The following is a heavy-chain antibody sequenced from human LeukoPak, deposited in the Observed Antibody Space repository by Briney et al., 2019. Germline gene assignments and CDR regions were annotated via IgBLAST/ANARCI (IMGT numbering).Heavy chain of an antibody. J-gene: IGHJ3*02. Sequence: SVKVSCKVSGYTLTELSMHWVRQAPGQGLEWMGGIIPIFGTANYAQKFQGRVTITTDESTSTAYMELSSLRSEDTAVYYCARNNGDGYKGAFDIWGQWTMVTVSS. CDR1: GYTLTELS. CDR3: ARNNGDGYKGAFDI. CDR2: IIPIFGTA. V-gene: IGHV1-69*05. D-gene: IGHD5-24*01.